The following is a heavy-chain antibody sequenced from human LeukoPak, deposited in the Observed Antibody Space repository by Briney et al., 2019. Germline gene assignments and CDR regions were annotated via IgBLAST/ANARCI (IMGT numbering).Heavy chain of an antibody. D-gene: IGHD3-22*01. CDR2: IYSGGRT. Sequence: GGSLRLSCAASGFTVSSNYMSWVRQAPGKGLEWVSVIYSGGRTYYADSVKGRFTISRDNSKNTLYLQMNSLRAEDTAVYYRARESNSGYYLSYWGQGTLVTVSS. V-gene: IGHV3-66*01. J-gene: IGHJ4*02. CDR3: ARESNSGYYLSY. CDR1: GFTVSSNY.